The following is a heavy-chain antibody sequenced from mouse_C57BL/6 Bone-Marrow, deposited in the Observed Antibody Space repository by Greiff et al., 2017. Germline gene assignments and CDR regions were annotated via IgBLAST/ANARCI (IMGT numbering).Heavy chain of an antibody. CDR3: ARKVTYYAMDY. V-gene: IGHV1-61*01. CDR2: IYPSDSET. Sequence: QVQLKQPGAELVRPGSSVKLSCKASGYTFTSYWMDWVKQRPGQGLEWIGNIYPSDSETHYNQKFKDKATLTVDKSSSTAYMQLSSLTSEDSAVYYCARKVTYYAMDYWGQGTSGTVSS. J-gene: IGHJ4*01. CDR1: GYTFTSYW. D-gene: IGHD2-13*01.